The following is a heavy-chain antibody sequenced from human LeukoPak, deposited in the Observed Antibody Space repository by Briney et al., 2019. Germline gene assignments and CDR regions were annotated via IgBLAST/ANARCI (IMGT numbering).Heavy chain of an antibody. Sequence: GGSLRLSCAASGFTFRSYTMNWVRQTPGKGLEWVSSISSSRSYIYYADSVKGRFTVSRDNAKNSLYLQMNSLRAEDTAVYYCARDRRFYYDSSDNDAFDIWGQGTMVTVSS. V-gene: IGHV3-21*01. CDR1: GFTFRSYT. CDR2: ISSSRSYI. J-gene: IGHJ3*02. CDR3: ARDRRFYYDSSDNDAFDI. D-gene: IGHD3-22*01.